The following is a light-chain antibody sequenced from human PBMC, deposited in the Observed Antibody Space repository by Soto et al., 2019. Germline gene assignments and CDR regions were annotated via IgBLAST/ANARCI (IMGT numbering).Light chain of an antibody. CDR1: SSDVGGYNY. CDR3: FSFTTTSTHV. J-gene: IGLJ1*01. Sequence: QSALTQPASVSASPGQSVTISCAGTSSDVGGYNYVSWYQQRPGRAPKLMIYEVTYRPSGVSNRFSVSKSGNTAYLTISGRQVEDEAEYFCFSFTTTSTHVFGPGTKVTVL. V-gene: IGLV2-14*01. CDR2: EVT.